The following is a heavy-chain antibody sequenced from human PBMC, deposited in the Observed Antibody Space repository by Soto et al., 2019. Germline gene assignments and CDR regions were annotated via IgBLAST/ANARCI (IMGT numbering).Heavy chain of an antibody. J-gene: IGHJ4*02. CDR1: GGSISSGGYS. D-gene: IGHD4-17*01. CDR2: IYHSGST. CDR3: ARASTTVTTLDY. V-gene: IGHV4-30-2*01. Sequence: SETLSLTCAVSGGSISSGGYSWSLIRQPPGKGLEWIGYIYHSGSTYYNPSLKSRVTISVDRSKNQFSLKLSSVTAADTAVYYCARASTTVTTLDYWGQGTLVTVSS.